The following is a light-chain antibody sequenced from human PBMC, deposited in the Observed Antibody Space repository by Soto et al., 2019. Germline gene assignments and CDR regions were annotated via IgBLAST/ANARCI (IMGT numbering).Light chain of an antibody. CDR2: GNT. V-gene: IGLV1-40*01. J-gene: IGLJ2*01. CDR1: NSNIGAGYG. CDR3: QSYDSSLSGVV. Sequence: VLTQPPSVSGAPGQRVTMSCTGSNSNIGAGYGVHWYQQLPGTAPKLLISGNTNRPSGVPDRFSGSRSGPSASLAITGLQAEDEADYYCQSYDSSLSGVVFGGGTKLTVL.